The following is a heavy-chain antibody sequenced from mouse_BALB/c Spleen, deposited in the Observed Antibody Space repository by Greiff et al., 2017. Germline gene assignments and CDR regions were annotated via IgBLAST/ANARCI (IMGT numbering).Heavy chain of an antibody. J-gene: IGHJ3*01. V-gene: IGHV5-9-3*01. CDR2: ISSGGSYT. CDR3: ARREAY. CDR1: GFTFSSYA. Sequence: VQLKESGGGLVKPGGSLKLSCAASGFTFSSYAMSWVRQTPEKRLEWVATISSGGSYTYYPDSVKGRFTISRDNAKNTLYLQMSSLRSEDTAMYYCARREAYWGQGTLVTVSA.